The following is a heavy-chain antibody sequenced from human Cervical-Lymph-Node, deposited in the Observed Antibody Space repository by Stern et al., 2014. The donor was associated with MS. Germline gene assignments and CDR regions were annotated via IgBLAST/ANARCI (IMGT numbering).Heavy chain of an antibody. Sequence: VQLVESGSGLVKPLQTLSLTCTVSGGSISSGDYSWSWIRQPPGKGLEWIGYIYHSGGTYYNSSLKSRVTISVDMSKPPFFLRLNSVTAADTAVYYCARGGTGHGDYEDYWGQGILVTVSS. CDR3: ARGGTGHGDYEDY. CDR1: GGSISSGDYS. V-gene: IGHV4-30-2*01. D-gene: IGHD4-17*01. J-gene: IGHJ4*02. CDR2: IYHSGGT.